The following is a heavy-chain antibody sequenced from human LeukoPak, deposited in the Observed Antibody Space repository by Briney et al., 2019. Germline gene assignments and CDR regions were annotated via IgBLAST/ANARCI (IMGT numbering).Heavy chain of an antibody. V-gene: IGHV4-59*01. Sequence: SETLSLTCTVSGDSIRSYYWSWLRQPPGKGLEWIGCMYYSGNTNYNPSLKSRVAMSIDTSKNQFSLNLSSVTATDTAVYYCARTRDGDKFDYWGQGTLVTVSS. CDR1: GDSIRSYY. CDR3: ARTRDGDKFDY. CDR2: MYYSGNT. D-gene: IGHD5-24*01. J-gene: IGHJ4*02.